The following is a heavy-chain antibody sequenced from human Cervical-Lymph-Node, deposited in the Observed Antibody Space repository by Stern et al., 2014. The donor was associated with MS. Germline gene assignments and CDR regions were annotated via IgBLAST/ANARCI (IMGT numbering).Heavy chain of an antibody. V-gene: IGHV1-2*02. CDR3: ARDREEQYLGISYYLNY. CDR1: GYIFSEYY. D-gene: IGHD6-13*01. J-gene: IGHJ4*02. Sequence: VQLVQSGAEVKKPGASVKVSCKASGYIFSEYYMHWVRLAPGQGPEWMGWINPKSGGTQYAQKFKGRVTMTRDTSTNTAYMDLSRLRSDDTAIYYCARDREEQYLGISYYLNYWGQGTLVTVSS. CDR2: INPKSGGT.